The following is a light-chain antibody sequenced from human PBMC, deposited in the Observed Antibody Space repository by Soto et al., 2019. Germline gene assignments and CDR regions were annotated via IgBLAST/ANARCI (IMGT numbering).Light chain of an antibody. CDR1: QGISSA. J-gene: IGKJ5*01. CDR2: DAS. V-gene: IGKV1D-13*01. Sequence: AIQLTQSPSSLSASVGDRVTITCRASQGISSALAWYQQKPGKAPKILIYDASSLESGVPSRFRGSGSGTDFTLTISRLQPEDFKTYYCQQFNNYPITFGQGTRLEIK. CDR3: QQFNNYPIT.